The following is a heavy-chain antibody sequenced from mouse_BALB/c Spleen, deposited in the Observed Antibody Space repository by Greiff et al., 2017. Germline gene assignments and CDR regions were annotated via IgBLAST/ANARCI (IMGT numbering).Heavy chain of an antibody. J-gene: IGHJ4*01. Sequence: QVQLKESGPGLVAPSQSLSITCTVSGFSLTSYGVHWVRQPPGKGLEWLGVIWAGGSTNYNSALMSRLSISKDNSKSQVFLKMNSLQANDTAIYYCARRILRYPYAMDYWGQGTSVTVSS. CDR3: ARRILRYPYAMDY. CDR2: IWAGGST. CDR1: GFSLTSYG. V-gene: IGHV2-9*02.